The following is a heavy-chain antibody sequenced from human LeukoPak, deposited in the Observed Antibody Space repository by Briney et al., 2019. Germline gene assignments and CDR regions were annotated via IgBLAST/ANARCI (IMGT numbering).Heavy chain of an antibody. CDR3: AKDHDF. CDR2: IWHDGINK. D-gene: IGHD3-3*01. Sequence: GGSLRLSCAASGFIFSNYWMTWVRQAPGKGLEWVAVIWHDGINKDYADSVKGRFTISRDNSKNTLYLQMNSLRVEDTAVYYCAKDHDFWGQGTLVTVSS. V-gene: IGHV3-33*06. J-gene: IGHJ4*02. CDR1: GFIFSNYW.